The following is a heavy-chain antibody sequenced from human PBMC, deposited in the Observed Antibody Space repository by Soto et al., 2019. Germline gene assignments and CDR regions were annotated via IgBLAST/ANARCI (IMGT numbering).Heavy chain of an antibody. D-gene: IGHD5-18*01. CDR2: IDPSDSYT. CDR1: GYTFTSYY. Sequence: VESLTIACEDYGYTFTSYYITWALQLPGKGLECMGRIDPSDSYTTYNPSFEGHVTISADKSIRTAYLQWTSLESSDTAMYYCARGDTAIVRKGVDLWGQGTPFTVSS. V-gene: IGHV5-10-1*01. J-gene: IGHJ6*01. CDR3: ARGDTAIVRKGVDL.